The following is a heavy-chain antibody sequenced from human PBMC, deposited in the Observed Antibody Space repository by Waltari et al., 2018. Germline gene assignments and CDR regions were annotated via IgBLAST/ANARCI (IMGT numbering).Heavy chain of an antibody. D-gene: IGHD7-27*01. Sequence: QVQLQESGPGLVKPSETLSLTCAVSGYSISSGYYWGWIRQPPGKGLEWIGSIYHSGSTYYNPSCKSRVTISVDTSKNQFSLKLSSVTAADTAVYYCARHQNWGSDDAFDIWGQGTMVTVSS. CDR2: IYHSGST. J-gene: IGHJ3*02. CDR3: ARHQNWGSDDAFDI. V-gene: IGHV4-38-2*01. CDR1: GYSISSGYY.